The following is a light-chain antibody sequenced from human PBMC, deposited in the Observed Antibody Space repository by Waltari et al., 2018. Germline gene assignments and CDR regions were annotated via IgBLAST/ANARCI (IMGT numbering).Light chain of an antibody. Sequence: QSALTQPASVSGSPGQSITISCTGTSSDVGNYNLVSWYPQHPAKAPKLMLSEVTKRPSGVSNRFSGSKSGNTASLTSSGLQAEDEADYCCCSYAGSTTHVIFGGGTKLTVL. CDR2: EVT. V-gene: IGLV2-23*02. CDR3: CSYAGSTTHVI. CDR1: SSDVGNYNL. J-gene: IGLJ2*01.